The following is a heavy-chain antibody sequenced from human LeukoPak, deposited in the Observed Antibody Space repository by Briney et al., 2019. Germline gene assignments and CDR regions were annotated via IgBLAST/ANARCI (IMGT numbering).Heavy chain of an antibody. J-gene: IGHJ4*02. Sequence: SETLSLTCTVSGGSISSYYWSWVRQPAGKGLEWLGRIYASGNTNYNPSLKGRVTMTVDTSKNQFSLNLSSVTAADTAVYYCARGRGSSWYYFDSWGQGTLVTVSS. CDR2: IYASGNT. V-gene: IGHV4-4*07. CDR1: GGSISSYY. D-gene: IGHD6-13*01. CDR3: ARGRGSSWYYFDS.